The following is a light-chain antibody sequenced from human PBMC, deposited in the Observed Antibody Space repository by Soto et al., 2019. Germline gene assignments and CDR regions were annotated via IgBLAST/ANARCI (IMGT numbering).Light chain of an antibody. J-gene: IGLJ1*01. V-gene: IGLV2-14*01. Sequence: QSVLTQPASVSGSPGQSITISCTGTSSDVGGYNYVSWYQQHPGKAPKLMIYDVSNRPSGVSNRFSGSKSGNTAFLTISGLQAEDEADYYCSSYTSSRYVFGTGTKSPS. CDR2: DVS. CDR3: SSYTSSRYV. CDR1: SSDVGGYNY.